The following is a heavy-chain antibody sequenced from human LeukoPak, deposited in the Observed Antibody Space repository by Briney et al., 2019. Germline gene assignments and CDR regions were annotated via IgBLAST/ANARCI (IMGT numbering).Heavy chain of an antibody. Sequence: SQTLSLTCTVSGGSISSGSYYWSWIRQPAGKGLEWIGRIYTSGSTNYNPSLKSRVTISVDTSKNQFSLKLSSVTAADTAVYYCARDRIQLRFQHDAFDIWGQGTMVTVSS. CDR3: ARDRIQLRFQHDAFDI. CDR2: IYTSGST. V-gene: IGHV4-61*02. J-gene: IGHJ3*02. D-gene: IGHD5-18*01. CDR1: GGSISSGSYY.